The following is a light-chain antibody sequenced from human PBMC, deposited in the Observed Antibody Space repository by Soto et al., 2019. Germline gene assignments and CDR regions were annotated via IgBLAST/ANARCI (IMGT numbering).Light chain of an antibody. Sequence: EIVLTQSPGTLSLSPGERATLSCRASQSVSSSYLAWYQQKPGQAPRLLIYGASSRATGIPDRFSGSGSGTDFTLTISRLGAEDCAVYYCQQYGSSPLFTFGPGNKVDIK. CDR2: GAS. CDR1: QSVSSSY. V-gene: IGKV3-20*01. J-gene: IGKJ3*01. CDR3: QQYGSSPLFT.